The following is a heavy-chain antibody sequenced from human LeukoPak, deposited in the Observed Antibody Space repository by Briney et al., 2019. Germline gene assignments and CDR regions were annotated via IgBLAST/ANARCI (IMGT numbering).Heavy chain of an antibody. Sequence: GGSLRLSCAASGFTFSDYWIHWVRQAPGKGLVWVSRISSDGSTTGYADSVKGRFTISRDNAKNTLYLQMGSLRVEDTAVYYCARCGGGCYNGRDWFDPWGQGTLVTVSS. CDR1: GFTFSDYW. CDR2: ISSDGSTT. CDR3: ARCGGGCYNGRDWFDP. V-gene: IGHV3-74*01. J-gene: IGHJ5*02. D-gene: IGHD2-15*01.